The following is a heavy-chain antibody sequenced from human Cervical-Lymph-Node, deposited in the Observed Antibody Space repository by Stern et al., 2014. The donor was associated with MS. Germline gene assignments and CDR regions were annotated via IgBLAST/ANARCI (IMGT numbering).Heavy chain of an antibody. D-gene: IGHD2-15*01. J-gene: IGHJ4*02. Sequence: QVQLVQSGPGLVQPSETLSLTCTVSGGSLRSYYWNWIRQAPGKGLEWLGFIYHTGSVNYNPSLSSRVAMSVDTSKNQFSLTVSSVTAADTAVYYCAREGEYCSGSRCYPFLDYWGQGTLVTVSS. V-gene: IGHV4-59*01. CDR1: GGSLRSYY. CDR2: IYHTGSV. CDR3: AREGEYCSGSRCYPFLDY.